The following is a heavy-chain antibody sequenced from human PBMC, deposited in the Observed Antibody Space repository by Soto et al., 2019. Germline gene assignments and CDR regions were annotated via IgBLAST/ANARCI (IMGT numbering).Heavy chain of an antibody. CDR2: IKQDGSEK. D-gene: IGHD2-15*01. V-gene: IGHV3-7*01. CDR3: ARHCSGGSCYRFDY. Sequence: GGSLRLSCAASGFTFSNYWLSWVRQAPGKRLEWVANIKQDGSEKHYVDSVKGRFTISRDNAKNSLYLQMNNLRAEDTALFYCARHCSGGSCYRFDYWGQGT. CDR1: GFTFSNYW. J-gene: IGHJ4*02.